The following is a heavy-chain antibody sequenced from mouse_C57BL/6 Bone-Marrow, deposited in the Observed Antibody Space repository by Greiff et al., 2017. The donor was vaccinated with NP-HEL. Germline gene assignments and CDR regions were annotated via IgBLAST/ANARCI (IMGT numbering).Heavy chain of an antibody. Sequence: QVQLKQSGAELARPGASVKLSCKASGYTFTSYGISWVKQRTGQGLEWIGEIYPRSGNTYYNEKFKGKATLTADKSSSTAYMELRSLTSEDSAVYFCASRGFDYWGQGTTLTVSS. CDR3: ASRGFDY. V-gene: IGHV1-81*01. J-gene: IGHJ2*01. CDR1: GYTFTSYG. CDR2: IYPRSGNT. D-gene: IGHD3-3*01.